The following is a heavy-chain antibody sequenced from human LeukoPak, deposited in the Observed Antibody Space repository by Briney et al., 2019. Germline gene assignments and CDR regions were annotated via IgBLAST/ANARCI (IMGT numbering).Heavy chain of an antibody. CDR1: GGSFSGYY. V-gene: IGHV4-34*01. J-gene: IGHJ4*02. D-gene: IGHD3-22*01. CDR2: INHSGST. Sequence: SETLSLTCAVYGGSFSGYYWSWIRQPPGKGLEWIGEINHSGSTNYNPSLKSRVTISVDTSKNQFSLKLSSVTAADTAVYYCARGKDYYDSSGYMNYWGQGTLVTVSS. CDR3: ARGKDYYDSSGYMNY.